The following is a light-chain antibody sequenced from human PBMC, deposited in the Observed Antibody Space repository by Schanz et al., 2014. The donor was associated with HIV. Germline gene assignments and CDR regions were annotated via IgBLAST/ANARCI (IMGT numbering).Light chain of an antibody. J-gene: IGLJ2*01. V-gene: IGLV2-8*01. CDR1: SNDVGDYNY. Sequence: QSALTQPPSASGSPGQSVTISCTGTSNDVGDYNYVSWYQQHPGKAPKLMIYDVNKRPSGVPNRFSGSKSGNTASLTVSGLQADDEADYYCSSFAGNNKLLFGGGTKLTVL. CDR3: SSFAGNNKLL. CDR2: DVN.